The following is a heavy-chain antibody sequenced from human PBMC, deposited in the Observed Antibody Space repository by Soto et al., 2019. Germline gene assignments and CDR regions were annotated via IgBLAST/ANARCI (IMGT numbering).Heavy chain of an antibody. D-gene: IGHD1-26*01. CDR2: MYYSGST. Sequence: QLQLQESGPRLMKPSETLSLTCDVSGGSTMISSYYCAWIRQPPGKGLEWIGSMYYSGSTYYNPSLKSRVTMSVDTSKNQFSLRLNSVTAADTAVYYCASLTIVGATPDHFDYWGQGILVTVSS. CDR3: ASLTIVGATPDHFDY. J-gene: IGHJ4*02. CDR1: GGSTMISSYY. V-gene: IGHV4-39*01.